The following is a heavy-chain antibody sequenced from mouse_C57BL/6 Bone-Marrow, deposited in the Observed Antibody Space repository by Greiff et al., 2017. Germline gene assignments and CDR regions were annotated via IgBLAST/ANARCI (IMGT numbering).Heavy chain of an antibody. CDR2: ISDGGSYT. J-gene: IGHJ2*01. CDR3: ARERLDYFDY. V-gene: IGHV5-4*01. D-gene: IGHD2-4*01. Sequence: EVMLVESGGGLVKPGGSLKLSSAASGFTFSSYAMSWVRQTPEKRLEWVATISDGGSYTYYPDNVKGRFTISRDNAKNNLYLQMSHLKSEDTAMYYCARERLDYFDYWGQGTTLTVSS. CDR1: GFTFSSYA.